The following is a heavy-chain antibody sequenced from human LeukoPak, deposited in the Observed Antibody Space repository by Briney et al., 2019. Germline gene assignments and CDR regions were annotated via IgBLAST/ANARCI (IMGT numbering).Heavy chain of an antibody. V-gene: IGHV3-21*01. J-gene: IGHJ4*02. Sequence: GGSLRLSCAASGFTFSSYSMNWVRQAPGKGLEWVSSISSSSSYIYYPDSVKGRFTISRDNAKNSLYLQMNSLRAEDTAVYYCARSSSGWSFDYWGQGTLVTVSS. CDR3: ARSSSGWSFDY. CDR1: GFTFSSYS. CDR2: ISSSSSYI. D-gene: IGHD6-19*01.